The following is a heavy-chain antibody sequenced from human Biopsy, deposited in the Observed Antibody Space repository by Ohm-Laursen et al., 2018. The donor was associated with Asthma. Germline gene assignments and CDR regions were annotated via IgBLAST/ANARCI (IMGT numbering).Heavy chain of an antibody. CDR3: ARAVDYSHYYGIDV. CDR1: SDTFHSAV. V-gene: IGHV1-18*01. J-gene: IGHJ6*02. D-gene: IGHD3-10*01. Sequence: ASVWVSCKTSSDTFHSAVITWGRQAPRQGLVWMVGISVYNSNTKVAQKLQDRVTMITDTSTSTAYMELRSLRSDDTAVYFCARAVDYSHYYGIDVWGQGTTVTVS. CDR2: ISVYNSNT.